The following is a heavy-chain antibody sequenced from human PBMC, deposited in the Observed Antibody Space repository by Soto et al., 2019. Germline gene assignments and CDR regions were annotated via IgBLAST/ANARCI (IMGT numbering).Heavy chain of an antibody. CDR2: IKHSGST. V-gene: IGHV4-34*01. CDR3: ARGLRFDP. J-gene: IGHJ5*02. D-gene: IGHD2-15*01. CDR1: GGSFSGYY. Sequence: QVQLQQWGAGLLKPSETLSLTCAVYGGSFSGYYWSWIRQPPGKGLEWIGAIKHSGSTNYNPSLKSRVTISVDTSKNQFSLKLSSVTAADTAVYYCARGLRFDPWGQGTLVTVSS.